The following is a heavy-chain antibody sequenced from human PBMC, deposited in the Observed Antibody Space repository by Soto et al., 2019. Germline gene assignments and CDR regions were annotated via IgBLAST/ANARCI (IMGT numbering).Heavy chain of an antibody. D-gene: IGHD4-17*01. J-gene: IGHJ4*02. V-gene: IGHV4-59*08. Sequence: SETLSLTCTVSGGSISSYYWSWIRQPPGKGLEWIGYIYYSGSTNYNPSLKSRVTISVDTSKNQFSLKLSSVTAADTAVYYCALFYHDYGDYRFDYWGQGTLVTVS. CDR1: GGSISSYY. CDR3: ALFYHDYGDYRFDY. CDR2: IYYSGST.